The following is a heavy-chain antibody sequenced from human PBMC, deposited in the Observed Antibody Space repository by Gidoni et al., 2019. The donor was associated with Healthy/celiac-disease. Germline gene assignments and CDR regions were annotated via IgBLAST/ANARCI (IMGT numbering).Heavy chain of an antibody. V-gene: IGHV3-30-3*01. Sequence: QVQLVESGGGVVQPGRSLRLSCAASGFTFSSYAMHWVRQAPGKGLEWVAVISYDGSNKYYADSVKGRFTISRDNSKNTLYLQMNSLRAEDTAVYYCAREYGSGDYWGQGTLVTVSS. CDR3: AREYGSGDY. CDR2: ISYDGSNK. D-gene: IGHD3-10*01. J-gene: IGHJ4*02. CDR1: GFTFSSYA.